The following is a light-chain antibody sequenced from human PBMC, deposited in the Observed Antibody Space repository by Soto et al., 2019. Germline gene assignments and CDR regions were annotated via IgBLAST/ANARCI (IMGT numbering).Light chain of an antibody. CDR3: QQYNNWPPYT. CDR1: QSVTSN. CDR2: GAS. V-gene: IGKV3-15*01. J-gene: IGKJ2*01. Sequence: EIVLTQSPGTLSLSPGERATLSCRASQSVTSNYLAWYQQKPGQAPRLLIYGASTRATGIPARFSGSGSETEFTLTISSLQSEDFAVYYCQQYNNWPPYTVGQGTKVDI.